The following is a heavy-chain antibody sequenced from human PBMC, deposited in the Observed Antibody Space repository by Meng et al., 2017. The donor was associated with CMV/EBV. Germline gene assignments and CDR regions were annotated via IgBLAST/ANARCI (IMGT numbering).Heavy chain of an antibody. CDR1: GYTFTGYY. CDR3: ARGSWGDWGSFYYYGMDV. V-gene: IGHV1-2*02. CDR2: INPNSGGT. Sequence: ASVKVSCKASGYTFTGYYMHWVRQAPGQGLEWMGWINPNSGGTNYAQKFQGRVTMTRDTSISTAYMELSRLRSDDTAVYYCARGSWGDWGSFYYYGMDVWGQGTTVTVSS. J-gene: IGHJ6*02. D-gene: IGHD7-27*01.